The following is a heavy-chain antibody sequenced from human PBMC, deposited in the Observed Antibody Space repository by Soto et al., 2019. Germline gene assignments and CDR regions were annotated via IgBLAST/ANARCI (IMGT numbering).Heavy chain of an antibody. V-gene: IGHV4-59*08. Sequence: SETLSLTCTVSGGSISSYYWSWIRQPPGKGLEWIGYIYYSGSTNYNPSLKSRVTISVDTSKNQFSLKLSSVTAADTAVYYCARLRLRPDWYFDLWGRGTLVTVSS. D-gene: IGHD4-17*01. J-gene: IGHJ2*01. CDR3: ARLRLRPDWYFDL. CDR2: IYYSGST. CDR1: GGSISSYY.